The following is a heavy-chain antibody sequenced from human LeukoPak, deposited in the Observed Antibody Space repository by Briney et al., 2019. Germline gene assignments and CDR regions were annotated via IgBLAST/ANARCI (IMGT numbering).Heavy chain of an antibody. D-gene: IGHD3-22*01. CDR2: ISSSSSYT. CDR1: GFTFSTYW. CDR3: ARARHYYDSSGLMGY. J-gene: IGHJ4*02. Sequence: GGSLRLSCAASGFTFSTYWMHWVRQAPGKGLEWVSYISSSSSYTNYADSVKGRFTISRDNAKNSLYLQMNSLRAEDTAVYYCARARHYYDSSGLMGYWGQGTLVTVSS. V-gene: IGHV3-11*05.